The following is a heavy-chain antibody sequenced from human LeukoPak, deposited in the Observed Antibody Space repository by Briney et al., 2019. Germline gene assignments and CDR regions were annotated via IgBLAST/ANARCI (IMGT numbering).Heavy chain of an antibody. CDR1: GFTFTNYW. CDR3: AREGDKAVITYAY. Sequence: GGSLRLSCAASGFTFTNYWMNWVRQAPGKGLEWVANIKQDGSEKYYVDSVKGRFTISRDNAKNSLFLQMNSLRAEDTAVYYCAREGDKAVITYAYWGQGTLVTVSS. D-gene: IGHD5-18*01. J-gene: IGHJ4*02. V-gene: IGHV3-7*01. CDR2: IKQDGSEK.